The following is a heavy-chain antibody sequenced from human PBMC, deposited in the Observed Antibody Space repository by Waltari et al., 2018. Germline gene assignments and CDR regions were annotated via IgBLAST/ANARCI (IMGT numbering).Heavy chain of an antibody. D-gene: IGHD4-17*01. J-gene: IGHJ5*02. CDR2: IIPIFGTA. CDR3: ASPEYGDSTEGWFDP. Sequence: QVQLVQSGAEVKKPGSSVKVSCKASGGTFSSYAISWVRQAPGQGLEWRGGIIPIFGTANSAQKFQGRVTITADESTSTAYMELSSLRSEDTAVYYCASPEYGDSTEGWFDPWGQGTLVTVSS. V-gene: IGHV1-69*12. CDR1: GGTFSSYA.